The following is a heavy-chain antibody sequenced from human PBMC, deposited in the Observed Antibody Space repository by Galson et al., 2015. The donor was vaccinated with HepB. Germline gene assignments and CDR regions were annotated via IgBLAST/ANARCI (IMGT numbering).Heavy chain of an antibody. Sequence: ETLSLTCTVSGGSIRSSSYYWGWIRQPPGKGLEWIGSIYYSGSTYYNPSLKSRVTISVDTSKNQFSLKLSSVTAADTAVYYRARQLWFGELIFDPWGQGTLVTVSS. CDR3: ARQLWFGELIFDP. D-gene: IGHD3-10*01. V-gene: IGHV4-39*01. J-gene: IGHJ5*02. CDR2: IYYSGST. CDR1: GGSIRSSSYY.